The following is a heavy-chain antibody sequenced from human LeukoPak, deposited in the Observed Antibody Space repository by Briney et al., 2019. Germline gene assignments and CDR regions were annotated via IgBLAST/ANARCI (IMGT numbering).Heavy chain of an antibody. CDR1: GGSISGYS. CDR3: ATQGSDFWSGYYSDWFDP. J-gene: IGHJ5*02. CDR2: IYYSGSI. Sequence: SETLSLTCTVSGGSISGYSWSWIRQPPGKGLEWIGYIYYSGSINYNPSLKSRVTISVDTSKNQFSLKLSSVTAADTAVYYCATQGSDFWSGYYSDWFDPWGQGTLVTVSS. V-gene: IGHV4-59*08. D-gene: IGHD3-3*01.